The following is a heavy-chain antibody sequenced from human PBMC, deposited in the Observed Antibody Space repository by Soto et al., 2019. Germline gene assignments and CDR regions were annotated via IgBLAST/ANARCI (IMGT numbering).Heavy chain of an antibody. CDR1: GFTFSSYA. V-gene: IGHV3-23*01. CDR2: IIGSGGST. Sequence: GGSLRLSCAASGFTFSSYAMSWVRQAPGKGLEWVAAIIGSGGSTYYEDSVKGRFTISRDNSKNTQYLQMNSLRAEDRAGYYGAKPHRSASCSSTSCYGHSFDYWGQGTLVTVSS. J-gene: IGHJ4*02. D-gene: IGHD2-2*01. CDR3: AKPHRSASCSSTSCYGHSFDY.